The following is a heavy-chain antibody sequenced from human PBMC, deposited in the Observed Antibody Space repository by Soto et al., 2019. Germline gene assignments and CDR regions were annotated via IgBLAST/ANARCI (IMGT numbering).Heavy chain of an antibody. CDR2: ISYDGSNK. CDR3: AKGAYSSSSYYFDY. Sequence: PGGSLRLSCAASGFTFSSYGMHWVRQAPGKGLEWVAVISYDGSNKYYADSVKGRFTISRDNSKNTLYLQMNSLRAEDTAVYYCAKGAYSSSSYYFDYWGQGTLVTVSS. J-gene: IGHJ4*02. V-gene: IGHV3-30*18. D-gene: IGHD6-6*01. CDR1: GFTFSSYG.